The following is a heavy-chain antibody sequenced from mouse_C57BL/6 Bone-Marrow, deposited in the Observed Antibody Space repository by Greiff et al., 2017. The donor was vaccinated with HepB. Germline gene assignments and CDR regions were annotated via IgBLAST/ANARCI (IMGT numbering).Heavy chain of an antibody. J-gene: IGHJ4*01. CDR2: IYPGSGST. CDR1: GYTFTSYW. Sequence: QVQLQQPGAELVKPGASVKMSCKASGYTFTSYWITWVKQRPGQGLEWIGDIYPGSGSTNYNEKLKSKATLTVDTSSSTAYMQLSSLTSEDSAVYYCAREIYYYGWVSMDYWGQGTSVTVSS. CDR3: AREIYYYGWVSMDY. D-gene: IGHD1-1*01. V-gene: IGHV1-55*01.